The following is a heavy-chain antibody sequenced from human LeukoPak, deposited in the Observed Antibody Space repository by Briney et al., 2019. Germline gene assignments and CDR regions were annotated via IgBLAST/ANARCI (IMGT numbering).Heavy chain of an antibody. CDR2: INPSGGST. D-gene: IGHD3-3*01. Sequence: ASVKVSCKASGYTFTSYYMHWVRQAPGQGLEWMGIINPSGGSTSYAQKFQGRVTMTRDTSTSTVYMELSSLRSEDTAVYYCARAPADYDFWSGYWYDSAIPFAYFDYWGQGTLVTVSS. CDR1: GYTFTSYY. V-gene: IGHV1-46*01. CDR3: ARAPADYDFWSGYWYDSAIPFAYFDY. J-gene: IGHJ4*02.